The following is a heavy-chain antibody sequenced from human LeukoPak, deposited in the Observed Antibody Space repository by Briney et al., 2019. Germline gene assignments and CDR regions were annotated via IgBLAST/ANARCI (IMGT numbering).Heavy chain of an antibody. CDR3: AREGSSSWYASGWFDP. Sequence: SETLSLTCTVSGGSISSYYWSWIRQPPGKGLEWVGYIYYSGSTNYNPSLKSRVTISVDTSKNQFSLKLSSVTAADTAVYYCAREGSSSWYASGWFDPWGQGTLVTVSS. V-gene: IGHV4-59*01. CDR1: GGSISSYY. D-gene: IGHD6-13*01. J-gene: IGHJ5*02. CDR2: IYYSGST.